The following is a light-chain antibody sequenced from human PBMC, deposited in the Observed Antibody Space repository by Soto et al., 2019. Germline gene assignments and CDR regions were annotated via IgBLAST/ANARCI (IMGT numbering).Light chain of an antibody. CDR1: SGHSSYA. V-gene: IGLV4-69*01. CDR2: VNSDGSH. J-gene: IGLJ1*01. CDR3: QTWGSGIHYV. Sequence: QSVLTQSPSASASLGASVKLTCTLSSGHSSYAIAGHQQQPEKGPRYLMKVNSDGSHSKGDGIPDRFSGSSSGAERYLTISSLQSEDEADYYCQTWGSGIHYVFGTVTKVTVL.